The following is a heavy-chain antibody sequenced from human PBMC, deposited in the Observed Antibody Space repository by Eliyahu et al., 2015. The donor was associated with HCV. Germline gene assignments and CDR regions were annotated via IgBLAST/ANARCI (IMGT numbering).Heavy chain of an antibody. CDR2: FYFSGST. D-gene: IGHD1-26*01. V-gene: IGHV4-39*01. CDR1: GDSIINSDYY. J-gene: IGHJ4*02. Sequence: GDSIINSDYYWGWIRQPPGKGLEWIESFYFSGSTYYNPSLKSRVTMSVDTSKNQFSLKLSSVTAADTAVYYCARAVAATLSSFDYWGQGTLVTVSS. CDR3: ARAVAATLSSFDY.